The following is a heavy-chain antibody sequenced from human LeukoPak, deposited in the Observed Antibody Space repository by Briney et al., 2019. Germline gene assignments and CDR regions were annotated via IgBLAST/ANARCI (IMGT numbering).Heavy chain of an antibody. CDR3: ARHHA. Sequence: GGSLRLSCTASGFTVSSSDMSWVRQAPGKGLEWVSVTYSDGGTNYADSVKGRFTISRDNSKNTLYLQMNSLRAEDTAVYYCARHHAWGQGALVTVSS. CDR1: GFTVSSSD. V-gene: IGHV3-66*02. CDR2: TYSDGGT. J-gene: IGHJ5*02.